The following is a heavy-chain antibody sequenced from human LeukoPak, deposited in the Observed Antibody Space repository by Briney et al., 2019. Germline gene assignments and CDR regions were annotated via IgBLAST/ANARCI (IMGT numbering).Heavy chain of an antibody. CDR2: IIPIFGTA. D-gene: IGHD3-16*01. CDR3: ARVGGGPFDY. Sequence: ASVKVSCKASGGTFSRYAISWVRQAPGQGLEWMGGIIPIFGTANYAQKSQGRVTITTDESTSTAYMELSSLRSEDTAVYYCARVGGGPFDYWGQGTLVTVSS. J-gene: IGHJ4*02. CDR1: GGTFSRYA. V-gene: IGHV1-69*05.